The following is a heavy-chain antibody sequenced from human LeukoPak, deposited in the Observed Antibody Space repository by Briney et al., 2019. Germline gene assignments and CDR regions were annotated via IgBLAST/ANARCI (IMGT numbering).Heavy chain of an antibody. Sequence: GGSLRLSCAASGFTVSSNYMSWVRQAPGKGLEWVSVIYSGGSTYYADSVKGRFTISRDNSKNTLYLQMNSLRAEDTAVYYCARWGSGSYTDYWGQGTLVTVSS. J-gene: IGHJ4*02. CDR3: ARWGSGSYTDY. CDR1: GFTVSSNY. CDR2: IYSGGST. D-gene: IGHD3-10*01. V-gene: IGHV3-53*01.